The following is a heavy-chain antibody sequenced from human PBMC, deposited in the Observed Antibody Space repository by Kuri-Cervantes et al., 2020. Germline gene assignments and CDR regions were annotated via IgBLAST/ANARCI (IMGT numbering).Heavy chain of an antibody. CDR2: IYSGGST. J-gene: IGHJ5*02. CDR1: GFTVSSNY. D-gene: IGHD3-22*01. CDR3: ARVLFENYYDSSGYRFDP. V-gene: IGHV3-53*04. Sequence: GESLKISCAASGFTVSSNYMSWVRQAPGKGLEWVSVIYSGGSTYYADSVKGRFTISRHNSKNTLYLQMNSLRAEDTAVYYCARVLFENYYDSSGYRFDPWGQGTLVTVSS.